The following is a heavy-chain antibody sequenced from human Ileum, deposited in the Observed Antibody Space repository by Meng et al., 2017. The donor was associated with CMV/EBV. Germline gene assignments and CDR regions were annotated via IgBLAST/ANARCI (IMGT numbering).Heavy chain of an antibody. D-gene: IGHD3-22*01. CDR1: GGSVSSGSYY. CDR3: ARGRLTFYYDSSGYYLDY. CDR2: MYYSGST. Sequence: SETLSLTCTVSGGSVSSGSYYWSWIRQPPGKGLEWIGYMYYSGSTNYNPSLKSRVTISVDKSKNEFSLRLRSVTAADTAVYYCARGRLTFYYDSSGYYLDYWGQGTLVTVSS. V-gene: IGHV4-61*01. J-gene: IGHJ4*02.